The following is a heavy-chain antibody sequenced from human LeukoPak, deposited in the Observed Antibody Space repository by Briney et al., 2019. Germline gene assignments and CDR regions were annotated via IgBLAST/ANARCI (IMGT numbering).Heavy chain of an antibody. CDR1: GYIFTNYG. D-gene: IGHD3-9*01. CDR2: INAYNGNT. V-gene: IGHV1-18*01. CDR3: ARVDGYESQSPYYDILTGPDH. Sequence: ASVKVSCKTSGYIFTNYGIMWVRQAPGQGLEWMGWINAYNGNTNYAQKLQGRVTMTTDTSTFTAYMELRSLRFDDTALYYCARVDGYESQSPYYDILTGPDHWGQGTLVTVAS. J-gene: IGHJ4*02.